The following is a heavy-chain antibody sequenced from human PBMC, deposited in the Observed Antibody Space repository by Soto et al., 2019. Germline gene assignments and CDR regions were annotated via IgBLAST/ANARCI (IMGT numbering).Heavy chain of an antibody. V-gene: IGHV1-18*01. Sequence: QVQLVQSGAEVKKPGASVKVSCKASGYTFTSYGISWVRQAPGQGLEWMGWISAYNGNTNYAQKVQGRVTMTTDTSTSTAYMELRSLRSDDTAVYYCARGGETYSRSWYEGGWYFDLWGRGTLVTVSS. D-gene: IGHD6-13*01. J-gene: IGHJ2*01. CDR3: ARGGETYSRSWYEGGWYFDL. CDR1: GYTFTSYG. CDR2: ISAYNGNT.